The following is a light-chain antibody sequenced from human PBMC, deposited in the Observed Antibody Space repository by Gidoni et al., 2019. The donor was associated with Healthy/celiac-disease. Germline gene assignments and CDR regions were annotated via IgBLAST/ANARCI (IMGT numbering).Light chain of an antibody. V-gene: IGKV3-20*01. CDR3: QQYGSSKIT. CDR1: QSVSSSY. CDR2: GAS. Sequence: IVLKQSPGPLSLSPGERATLSCRARQSVSSSYLAWYQQKPGQAPRLLIYGASSRATGIPDRFSGSGSGTDCTLTISRLEPEDFAVYYCQQYGSSKITFGGGTKVEIK. J-gene: IGKJ4*01.